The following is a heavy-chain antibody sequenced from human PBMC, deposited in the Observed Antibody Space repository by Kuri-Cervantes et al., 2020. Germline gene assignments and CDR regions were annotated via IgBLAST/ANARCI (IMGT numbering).Heavy chain of an antibody. Sequence: GGSLRLSCAASGFTFSSYAMHWVRQAPGKGLEWMGGFDPEDGETIYAQKFQGRVTMTEDTSTDTAYMELSSLRSEDTAVYYCATDRHYGDYDWVQHWGQGTLVTVSS. V-gene: IGHV1-24*01. CDR2: FDPEDGET. CDR3: ATDRHYGDYDWVQH. J-gene: IGHJ1*01. CDR1: GFTFSSYA. D-gene: IGHD4-17*01.